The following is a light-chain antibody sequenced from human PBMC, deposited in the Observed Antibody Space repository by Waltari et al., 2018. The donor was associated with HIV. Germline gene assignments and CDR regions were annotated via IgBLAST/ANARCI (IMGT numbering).Light chain of an antibody. CDR2: AAS. CDR3: QQLNIFPLT. CDR1: QDINNH. J-gene: IGKJ4*01. V-gene: IGKV1-9*01. Sequence: DIQLTQSPSFLSASVGDRVTITSRASQDINNHLAWYQQKPGKAPKLLIFAASTLQSGVPSRFSGSASGTEFTLTISSLQPEDFATYYCQQLNIFPLTFGGGTKVDIK.